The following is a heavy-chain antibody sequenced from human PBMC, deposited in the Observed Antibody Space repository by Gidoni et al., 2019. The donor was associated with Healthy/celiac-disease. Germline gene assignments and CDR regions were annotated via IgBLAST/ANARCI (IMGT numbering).Heavy chain of an antibody. CDR2: IAYDGSNK. V-gene: IGHV3-30-3*01. D-gene: IGHD6-13*01. J-gene: IGHJ5*02. CDR1: GFTFSSYA. Sequence: QVQLVESGGGVVQPGRSLRLSCAASGFTFSSYALHWVRQAPGKGLAWVAVIAYDGSNKYYADSVKGRFTISRDNSKNTLYLQMNSLRAEDTAVYYCARDLAAAADRPWASWFDPWGQGTLVTVSS. CDR3: ARDLAAAADRPWASWFDP.